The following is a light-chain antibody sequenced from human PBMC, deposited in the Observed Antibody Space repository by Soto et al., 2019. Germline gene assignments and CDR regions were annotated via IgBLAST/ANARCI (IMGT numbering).Light chain of an antibody. V-gene: IGKV1-5*03. CDR2: KAS. J-gene: IGKJ1*01. CDR1: QTISSW. Sequence: DIQMNQSPSTLSGSVGDRVTIPCRASQTISSWLAWYQQKPGKAPKLLIYKASTLKSGVPSRFSGSGSGTEFTLTISSLQPEDFATYYCQQSYSTPRTFGQGTNVDIK. CDR3: QQSYSTPRT.